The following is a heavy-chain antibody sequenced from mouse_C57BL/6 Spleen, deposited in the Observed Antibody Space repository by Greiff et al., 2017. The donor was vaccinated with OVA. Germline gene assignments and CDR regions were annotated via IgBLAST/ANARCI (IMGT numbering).Heavy chain of an antibody. CDR2: IYPGNSDT. V-gene: IGHV1-5*01. Sequence: VQLQQSGTVLARPGASVKMSCKTSGYTFTSYWMHWVKQRPGQGLEWIGAIYPGNSDTSYNQKFKGKAKLTAVTSASTAYMELSSLTNEDSAVYYCTRCHYYGSSGFAYWGQGTLVTVSA. D-gene: IGHD1-1*01. CDR1: GYTFTSYW. CDR3: TRCHYYGSSGFAY. J-gene: IGHJ3*01.